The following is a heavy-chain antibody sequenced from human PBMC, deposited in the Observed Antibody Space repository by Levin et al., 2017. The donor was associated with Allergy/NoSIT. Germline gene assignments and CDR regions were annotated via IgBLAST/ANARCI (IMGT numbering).Heavy chain of an antibody. CDR2: IYYSGST. J-gene: IGHJ6*03. CDR3: ARGLLTLEDYYYMDV. V-gene: IGHV4-59*01. CDR1: GGSISSYY. Sequence: SETLSLTCTVSGGSISSYYWSWIRQPPGKGLEWIGYIYYSGSTNYNPSLKSRVTISVDTSKNQFSLKLSSVTAADTAVYYCARGLLTLEDYYYMDVWGKGTTVTVSS. D-gene: IGHD2-15*01.